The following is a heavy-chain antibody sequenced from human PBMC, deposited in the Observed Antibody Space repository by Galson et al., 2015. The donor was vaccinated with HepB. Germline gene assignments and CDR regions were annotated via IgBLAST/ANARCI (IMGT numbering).Heavy chain of an antibody. D-gene: IGHD5-12*01. CDR3: ARAPGREESGYDTDAFDL. CDR1: GDSVSSNSAA. J-gene: IGHJ3*01. Sequence: CAVSGDSVSSNSAAWNWIRRSPSRGLEWLGRTYYRSKWYKDYAISVKSRISINPDTSKNQLSLQLKSVTPDDTAVYFCARAPGREESGYDTDAFDLWGQGTMVTVSA. V-gene: IGHV6-1*01. CDR2: TYYRSKWYK.